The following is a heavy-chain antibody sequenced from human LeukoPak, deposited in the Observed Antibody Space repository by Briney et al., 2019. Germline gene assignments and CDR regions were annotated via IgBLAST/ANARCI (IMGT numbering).Heavy chain of an antibody. CDR1: GFTFSTYY. D-gene: IGHD7-27*01. J-gene: IGHJ5*02. CDR3: ASATVQLGSRCYNVFDP. V-gene: IGHV3-7*03. CDR2: IYQDGSVK. Sequence: PWGTLRLSCAASGFTFSTYYMTWVRQAPGKGLECVANIYQDGSVKDYGDSVTGRFTVSRDNTQNSLFLQMDSLRVDDTAVYYCASATVQLGSRCYNVFDPWGQGTLVTVSS.